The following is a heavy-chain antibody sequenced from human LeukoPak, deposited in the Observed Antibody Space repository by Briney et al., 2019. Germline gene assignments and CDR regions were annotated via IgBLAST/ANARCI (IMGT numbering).Heavy chain of an antibody. D-gene: IGHD3-3*01. CDR3: ARGFLEWLPISWFDP. CDR2: IYSSGST. V-gene: IGHV4-59*11. Sequence: SETLSLACTVSGGSISSHYWSWIRQPPGKGLEWIGYIYSSGSTKYNPSLKSRVTISGDTSKNQLSLKLSSLTAADTAVYYCARGFLEWLPISWFDPWGQGTLVTVSS. CDR1: GGSISSHY. J-gene: IGHJ5*02.